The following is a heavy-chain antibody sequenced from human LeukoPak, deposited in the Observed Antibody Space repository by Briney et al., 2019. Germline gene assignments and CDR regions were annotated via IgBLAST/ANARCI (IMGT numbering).Heavy chain of an antibody. V-gene: IGHV3-23*01. J-gene: IGHJ4*02. CDR2: ISASGVNT. CDR1: EVTFRKFA. CDR3: TKASRH. Sequence: GGSLRLSCAASEVTFRKFAMNWVRQAPGKGLDWVSAISASGVNTFYADSVKGRFTISRDNSRNTLFLQMNSLRAEDTATYYCTKASRHWDQGTLVTVSS.